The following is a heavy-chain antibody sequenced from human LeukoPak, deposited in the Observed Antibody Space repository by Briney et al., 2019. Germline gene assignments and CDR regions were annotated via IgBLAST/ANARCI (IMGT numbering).Heavy chain of an antibody. D-gene: IGHD6-13*01. V-gene: IGHV1-2*02. CDR2: INPNSGGT. Sequence: ASVKVSCKASGYTFTGYYVHWVRQAPGQGLEWMGWINPNSGGTNYAQKFQGRVTMTRDTSISTAYMELSRLRSDDTAVYYCASPYGSSWYSYFQHWGQGTLVTVSS. CDR3: ASPYGSSWYSYFQH. J-gene: IGHJ1*01. CDR1: GYTFTGYY.